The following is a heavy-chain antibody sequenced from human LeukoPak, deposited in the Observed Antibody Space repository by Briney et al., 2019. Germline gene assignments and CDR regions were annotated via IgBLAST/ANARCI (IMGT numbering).Heavy chain of an antibody. CDR2: IYSGGRT. D-gene: IGHD2-2*02. CDR3: AKGRTEYAYTSDALDV. Sequence: GGSLRLSCAASGFTVSSNYMSWVRQAPGKGLEWVSVIYSGGRTYYADSVKGRFTISRDNSKNTLYLQMNSLRAEDTAVYYCAKGRTEYAYTSDALDVWGHGTIITVSS. CDR1: GFTVSSNY. V-gene: IGHV3-53*01. J-gene: IGHJ3*01.